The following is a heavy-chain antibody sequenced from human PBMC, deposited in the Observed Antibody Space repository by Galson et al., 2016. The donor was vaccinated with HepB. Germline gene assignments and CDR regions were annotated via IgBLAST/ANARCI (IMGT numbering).Heavy chain of an antibody. CDR3: ARGGTLPKTNLYGMDV. Sequence: SVKVSCKASGYTFSNYDINWVRQAPGQGLEWMAWMNPKSGNTGYAESFKVRVTMTRDTSISTAYMERNSLRSEDTAVYYWARGGTLPKTNLYGMDVWGQGTTVTVSS. CDR2: MNPKSGNT. J-gene: IGHJ6*02. V-gene: IGHV1-8*01. CDR1: GYTFSNYD. D-gene: IGHD2-8*01.